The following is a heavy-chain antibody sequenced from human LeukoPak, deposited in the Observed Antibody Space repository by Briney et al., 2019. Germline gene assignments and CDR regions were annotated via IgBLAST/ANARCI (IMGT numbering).Heavy chain of an antibody. CDR3: ARGETYYDFWSGYYRASYFDY. D-gene: IGHD3-3*01. CDR1: GGSFSGYY. Sequence: SETLSLTCAVYGGSFSGYYWSWIRQPPGKGLEWIGEINHSGSTNYNPSLKSRVTISVDTPKNQFSLKLSSVTAADTAVYYCARGETYYDFWSGYYRASYFDYWGQGTRVTVSS. V-gene: IGHV4-34*01. J-gene: IGHJ4*02. CDR2: INHSGST.